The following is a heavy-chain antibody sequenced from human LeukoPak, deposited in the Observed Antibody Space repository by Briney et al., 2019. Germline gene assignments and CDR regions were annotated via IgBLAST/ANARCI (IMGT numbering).Heavy chain of an antibody. CDR2: IRSKANSYAT. D-gene: IGHD2-2*02. CDR3: TSLLLDIVVVPAAIA. Sequence: GGSLRLSCAASGFTFGGSAMHWVRQASGKGLEWVGRIRSKANSYATAYAASVKGRFTISRDDSKNTAYLQMNSLKTEDTAVYYCTSLLLDIVVVPAAIAWGQGTLVTVSS. V-gene: IGHV3-73*01. J-gene: IGHJ4*02. CDR1: GFTFGGSA.